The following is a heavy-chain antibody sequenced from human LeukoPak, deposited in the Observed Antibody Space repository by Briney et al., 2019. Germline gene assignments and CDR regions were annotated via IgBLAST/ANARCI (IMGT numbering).Heavy chain of an antibody. J-gene: IGHJ4*02. CDR2: IIPIFGTA. CDR1: GGTFSSYA. CDR3: ARAESERGDGYNWEGFDY. V-gene: IGHV1-69*05. D-gene: IGHD5-24*01. Sequence: SVKVSCKASGGTFSSYAISWVRQAPGQGLEWMGRIIPIFGTANYAQKFQGRVTITTDESTSTAYMELSSLRSEDAAVYYCARAESERGDGYNWEGFDYWGQGTLVTVSS.